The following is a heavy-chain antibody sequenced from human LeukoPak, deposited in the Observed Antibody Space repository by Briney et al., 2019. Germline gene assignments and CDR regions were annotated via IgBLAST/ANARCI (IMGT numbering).Heavy chain of an antibody. J-gene: IGHJ3*02. CDR2: IYYSGST. D-gene: IGHD3-22*01. Sequence: PSETLSLTCTVSGGSISSYYWSWIRQPPGKGLEWIGYIYYSGSTNYNPSLKSRVTISVDTSKNQFSLKLSSVTAADTAVYYCARGEYYDSSGSPSYDALDIWGQGTMVTVSS. CDR3: ARGEYYDSSGSPSYDALDI. V-gene: IGHV4-59*12. CDR1: GGSISSYY.